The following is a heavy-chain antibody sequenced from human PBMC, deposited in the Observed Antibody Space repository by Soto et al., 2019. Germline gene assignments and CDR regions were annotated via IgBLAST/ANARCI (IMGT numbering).Heavy chain of an antibody. V-gene: IGHV3-53*01. D-gene: IGHD6-13*01. CDR1: GFTVSSNY. Sequence: GESLKISCAASGFTVSSNYMSWVRQAPGKGLEWVSVIYSGGSTYYADSVKDRFTISRDNSKNTLYLQMNSLRAEDTVVYYCARIGGLSSSWYFDYWGQGTLVTVSS. J-gene: IGHJ4*02. CDR2: IYSGGST. CDR3: ARIGGLSSSWYFDY.